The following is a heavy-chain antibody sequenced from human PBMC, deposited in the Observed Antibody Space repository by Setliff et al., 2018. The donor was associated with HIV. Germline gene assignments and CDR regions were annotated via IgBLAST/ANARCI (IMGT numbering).Heavy chain of an antibody. D-gene: IGHD3-22*01. CDR1: GFTFNSHP. CDR3: ARDGITMTVVDDDTFDI. V-gene: IGHV3-30*04. Sequence: GESLKISCAASGFTFNSHPMQWVRQAPGKGLEWVAVISSDGTNKYYAGSVEGRFTISRDNSRNTLYLQMNSLTTEDTALYYCARDGITMTVVDDDTFDIWGHGTMVTVSS. J-gene: IGHJ3*02. CDR2: ISSDGTNK.